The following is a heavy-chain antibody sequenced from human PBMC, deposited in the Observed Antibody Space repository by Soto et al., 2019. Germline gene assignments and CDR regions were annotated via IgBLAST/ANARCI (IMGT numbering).Heavy chain of an antibody. D-gene: IGHD2-8*01. J-gene: IGHJ4*02. CDR1: GGSFSGYY. CDR3: ARGARLYRFDY. V-gene: IGHV4-34*01. CDR2: INHSGST. Sequence: QVQLQQWGAGLLKPSETLSLTCAVYGGSFSGYYWSWIRQPPGKGLEWIGEINHSGSTNYNPSLKSRVTISVDTSKNQFSLKLSSVTAADTAVYYCARGARLYRFDYWGQGTLVTVSS.